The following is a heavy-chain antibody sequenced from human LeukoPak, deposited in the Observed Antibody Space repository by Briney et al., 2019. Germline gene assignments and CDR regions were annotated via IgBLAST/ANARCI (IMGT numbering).Heavy chain of an antibody. CDR2: FDPEDGET. CDR1: GYTLTELS. CDR3: ATSPRSFYDFWSGYRTPQH. J-gene: IGHJ1*01. D-gene: IGHD3-3*01. V-gene: IGHV1-24*01. Sequence: ASVKVSCKVSGYTLTELSMHWVRQAPGKGLEWMGGFDPEDGETIYAQKFQGRVTITEDTSTDTAYMELSSLRSEDTAVYYCATSPRSFYDFWSGYRTPQHWGQGTLVTVSS.